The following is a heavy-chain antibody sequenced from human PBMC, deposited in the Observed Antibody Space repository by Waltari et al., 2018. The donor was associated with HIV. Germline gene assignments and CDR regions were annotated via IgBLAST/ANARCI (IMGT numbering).Heavy chain of an antibody. V-gene: IGHV3-30*02. Sequence: QVQLVESGGGVVQPGGSLRLSCAASGFTFSSYAMHWVRQAPGKGLEWVAFIRYDGSNKYFADSVKGRFTISRDNSKHMLYLQMNSLRAEDTAVYYCAKDLEYCSGGSCQRGFDDWGQGTLVTVSS. CDR2: IRYDGSNK. D-gene: IGHD2-15*01. J-gene: IGHJ4*02. CDR3: AKDLEYCSGGSCQRGFDD. CDR1: GFTFSSYA.